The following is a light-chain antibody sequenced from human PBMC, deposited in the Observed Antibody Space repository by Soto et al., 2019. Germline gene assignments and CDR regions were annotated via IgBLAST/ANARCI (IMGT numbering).Light chain of an antibody. CDR2: AAS. V-gene: IGKV1-39*01. CDR1: QSISSY. J-gene: IGKJ4*01. CDR3: QQSYSTLLT. Sequence: IEMTQSPSSLSASVGDRVTITCRSSQSISSYLNWYQQKPGKAPKLLIYAASSLQSGVPSRFSGSGSGTDFTLTISSLQPEDFANYYCQQSYSTLLTFGGGTKVDIK.